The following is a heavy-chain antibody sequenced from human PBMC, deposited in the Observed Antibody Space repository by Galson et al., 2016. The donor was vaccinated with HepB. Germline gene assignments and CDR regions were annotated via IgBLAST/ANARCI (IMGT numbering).Heavy chain of an antibody. V-gene: IGHV5-51*03. CDR2: IYPGDSDT. D-gene: IGHD4-17*01. Sequence: QSGAEVKKPGESLKISCKGSGYNFTNYWIAWVRQMPGKGLEWMGIIYPGDSDTRYSPSIQGQVTISADKSIGTAYLQWSSLKAADTAMYYCARASTVTAFAYYYYYMDVWGKGTTVTVSS. CDR3: ARASTVTAFAYYYYYMDV. CDR1: GYNFTNYW. J-gene: IGHJ6*03.